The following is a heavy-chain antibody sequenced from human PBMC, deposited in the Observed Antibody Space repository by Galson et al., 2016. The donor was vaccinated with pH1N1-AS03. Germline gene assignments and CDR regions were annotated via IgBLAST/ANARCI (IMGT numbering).Heavy chain of an antibody. Sequence: SETLSLTCTVSGGSITINYWIWIRQPPGKGLEWIGYISYSGFTNYNPSLKSQVTISVDTSKNQFSLKLSPVTAADTAVYFCARRYDVWSGYPSFDYWGQGTLVTVSS. V-gene: IGHV4-59*01. CDR3: ARRYDVWSGYPSFDY. D-gene: IGHD3-3*01. J-gene: IGHJ4*02. CDR2: ISYSGFT. CDR1: GGSITINY.